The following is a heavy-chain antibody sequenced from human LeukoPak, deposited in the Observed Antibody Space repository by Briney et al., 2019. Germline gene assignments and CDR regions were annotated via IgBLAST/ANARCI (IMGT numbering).Heavy chain of an antibody. J-gene: IGHJ5*02. CDR3: ARVGPDNWFDP. CDR2: IYHSGST. CDR1: GYSISSGYY. Sequence: PSETLSLTCTVSGYSISSGYYWGWIRQPPGKGLEWIGSIYHSGSTYYNPSLKSQVTISVDTSKNRFSLKLSSVTAADTAVYYCARVGPDNWFDPWGQGTLVTVSS. V-gene: IGHV4-38-2*02.